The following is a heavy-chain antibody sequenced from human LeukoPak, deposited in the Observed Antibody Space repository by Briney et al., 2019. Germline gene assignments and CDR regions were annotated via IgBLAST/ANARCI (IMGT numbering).Heavy chain of an antibody. CDR3: AKAKAVAGPYYYYGMDV. CDR1: GFTFSSYA. V-gene: IGHV3-30-3*01. Sequence: GRSLRLSCAASGFTFSSYAMHWVRQAPGKGLEWVAVISYDGSNKYYADSVKGRFTISRDNSKNTLYLQMNSLRAEDTAVYYCAKAKAVAGPYYYYGMDVWGQGTMVTVSS. CDR2: ISYDGSNK. J-gene: IGHJ6*02. D-gene: IGHD6-19*01.